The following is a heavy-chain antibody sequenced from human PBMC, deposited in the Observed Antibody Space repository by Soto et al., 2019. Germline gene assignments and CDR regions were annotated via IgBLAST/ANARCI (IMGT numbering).Heavy chain of an antibody. CDR3: AREKRLGDGDDY. D-gene: IGHD3-10*01. CDR1: GGTFSSYS. CDR2: IIPIFGTE. Sequence: QVQLVQSGAEVKKPGSSVKVSCKASGGTFSSYSISWVRQAPGQGLEWMGGIIPIFGTENYAQKFQGRVTITADKSTSTAYMELSSLRSEDTAVYYCAREKRLGDGDDYWGQGTLVTVSS. V-gene: IGHV1-69*06. J-gene: IGHJ4*02.